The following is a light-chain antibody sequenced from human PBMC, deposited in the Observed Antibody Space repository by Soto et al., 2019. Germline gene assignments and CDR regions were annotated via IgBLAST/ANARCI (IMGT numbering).Light chain of an antibody. CDR1: QSINAW. V-gene: IGKV1-39*01. CDR2: DAS. CDR3: QQSHTSPPT. Sequence: DIQMTQSPSTLSASIGDRVTLTCRASQSINAWLAWYQQKPGKAPKLLIYDASSLQSGVPSRFSGSGSGTDFTLTISSLQPEDFATYYCQQSHTSPPTFGQGTRLEIK. J-gene: IGKJ5*01.